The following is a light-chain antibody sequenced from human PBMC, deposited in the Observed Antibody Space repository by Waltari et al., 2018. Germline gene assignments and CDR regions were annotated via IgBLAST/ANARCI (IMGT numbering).Light chain of an antibody. CDR3: QQYYSTPLT. Sequence: IVMPKSPASLAGSLSERTTSHFKSSQSVLNSSNNKNYLVWYQPKPGQPPKLLIYWAFTRESGVPDRFSGSGSGTDFTLTLGSLQAEDVAVYYCQQYYSTPLTFGQGTKVEIK. V-gene: IGKV4-1*01. CDR2: WAF. CDR1: QSVLNSSNNKNY. J-gene: IGKJ1*01.